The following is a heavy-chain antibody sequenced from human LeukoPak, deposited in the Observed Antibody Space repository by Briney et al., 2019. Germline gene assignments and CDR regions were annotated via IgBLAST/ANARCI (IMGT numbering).Heavy chain of an antibody. CDR3: ARDFGAPVSYYDFWSGYYTQGNWFDP. J-gene: IGHJ5*02. V-gene: IGHV1-2*04. CDR1: GYTFTGYY. CDR2: INPNSGGT. Sequence: ASVKVSCKASGYTFTGYYMHWVRQAPGQGLEGMGWINPNSGGTNYAQKFQGWVTMTRDTSISTAYMELSRLRSDDTAVYYCARDFGAPVSYYDFWSGYYTQGNWFDPWGQGTLVTVSS. D-gene: IGHD3-3*01.